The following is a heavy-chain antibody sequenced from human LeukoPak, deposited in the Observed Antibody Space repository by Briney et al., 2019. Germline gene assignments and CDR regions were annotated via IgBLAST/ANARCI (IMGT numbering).Heavy chain of an antibody. Sequence: GGSLRLSCAASGFTFSSYAMSWVRQAPGKGLEWVSAISGSGGSTYYADSVKGRFTISRDNSKNTPYLQMNSLRAEDTAVYYCAKGSGYDILTGYYFEYFQHWGQGTLVTVSS. CDR3: AKGSGYDILTGYYFEYFQH. CDR1: GFTFSSYA. D-gene: IGHD3-9*01. V-gene: IGHV3-23*01. CDR2: ISGSGGST. J-gene: IGHJ1*01.